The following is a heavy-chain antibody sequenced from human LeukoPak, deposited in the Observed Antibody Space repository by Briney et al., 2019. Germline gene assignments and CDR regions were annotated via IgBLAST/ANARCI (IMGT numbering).Heavy chain of an antibody. CDR3: ARDSSSWSSFDY. J-gene: IGHJ4*02. Sequence: SVMVSCKASGGTFSSYAISWVRQAPGQGLEWMGGIIPIFGTANYAQKFQGRVTITADESTSTAYMELSSLRSEDTAVYYCARDSSSWSSFDYWGQGTLVTVSS. D-gene: IGHD6-13*01. CDR1: GGTFSSYA. V-gene: IGHV1-69*13. CDR2: IIPIFGTA.